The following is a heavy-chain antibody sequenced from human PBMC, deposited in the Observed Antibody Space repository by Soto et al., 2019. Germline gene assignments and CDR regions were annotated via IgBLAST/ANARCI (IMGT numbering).Heavy chain of an antibody. Sequence: QVQLVQSGAEVKTPGSSVKVSCKASGGTFSNYAISWVRQAPGQGLEWMGGIIPIFVTADYAQRFQGRVTITADESTSTAYLELSSLTSGDTAVYYCARDMIPAAISYRYYALDVWGQGTTVTVSS. V-gene: IGHV1-69*01. J-gene: IGHJ6*02. D-gene: IGHD2-2*01. CDR3: ARDMIPAAISYRYYALDV. CDR2: IIPIFVTA. CDR1: GGTFSNYA.